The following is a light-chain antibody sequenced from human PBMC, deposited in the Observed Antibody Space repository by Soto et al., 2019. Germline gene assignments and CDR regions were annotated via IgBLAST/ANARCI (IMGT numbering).Light chain of an antibody. CDR1: SSSIGYNY. Sequence: QSVLTQPPSASGTPGQRVSISCSGSSSSIGYNYVYWYQQLPGTAPKLLIYRNNQRPSGVPYRVSGSKSGTSASLAISGLRSEDEADYYCAAWDDSLSGWVFGGGTKLTVL. V-gene: IGLV1-47*01. J-gene: IGLJ3*02. CDR3: AAWDDSLSGWV. CDR2: RNN.